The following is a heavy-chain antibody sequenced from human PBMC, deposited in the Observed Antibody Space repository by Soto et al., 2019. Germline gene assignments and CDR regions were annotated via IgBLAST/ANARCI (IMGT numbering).Heavy chain of an antibody. D-gene: IGHD1-1*01. Sequence: QVQLVQSGAEVKKPGASVKVSCKASGYTFSDHDINWVRQASGQGPEWLGWMNPNSGDTGYAQNFQGRVTMTRDTSKRSVDMEVSSLRSEDPAVYYCSRVGGDWNDDYFENWGQGTLVTVSS. V-gene: IGHV1-8*01. CDR2: MNPNSGDT. CDR1: GYTFSDHD. J-gene: IGHJ4*02. CDR3: SRVGGDWNDDYFEN.